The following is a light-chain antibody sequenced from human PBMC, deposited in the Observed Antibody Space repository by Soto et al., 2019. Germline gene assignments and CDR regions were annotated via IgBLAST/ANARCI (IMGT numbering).Light chain of an antibody. V-gene: IGKV2-28*01. J-gene: IGKJ4*01. CDR3: QQANSFPLT. Sequence: DIVMTQSPLSLPVTPGEPASISCRSRQSLLHSNGYNSLDWYLQKPGQSPQLLIYLGSNRASGVPDRFSGSGSGTDFTLTISSLQPEDFATYYCQQANSFPLTFGGGTKVEIK. CDR1: QSLLHSNGYNS. CDR2: LGS.